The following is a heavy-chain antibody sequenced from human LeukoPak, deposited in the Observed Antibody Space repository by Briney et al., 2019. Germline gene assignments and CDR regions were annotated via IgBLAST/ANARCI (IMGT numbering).Heavy chain of an antibody. V-gene: IGHV4-39*01. CDR1: GGSISSSSYY. J-gene: IGHJ4*02. CDR3: ARRVGATRSPNFDY. CDR2: IYYSGST. D-gene: IGHD1-26*01. Sequence: PSETLSLTCTVSGGSISSSSYYWGWIRQPPGKGLEWIGSIYYSGSTYYNLSLKSRVTISVDTSKNQFSLKLSSVTAADTAVYYCARRVGATRSPNFDYWGQGTLVTVSS.